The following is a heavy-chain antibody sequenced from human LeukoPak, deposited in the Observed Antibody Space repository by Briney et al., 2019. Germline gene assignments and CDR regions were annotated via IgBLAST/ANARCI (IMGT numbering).Heavy chain of an antibody. J-gene: IGHJ4*02. V-gene: IGHV3-9*01. D-gene: IGHD3-22*01. CDR1: GFTFDDYA. CDR3: AKAPWPDYYDSSGYYSGPFFDY. CDR2: ISWNSGSI. Sequence: GVSLRLSCAASGFTFDDYAMHWVRQAPGKGLEWVSGISWNSGSIGYADSVKGRFTISRDNAKNSLYLQMNSLRAEDTALYYCAKAPWPDYYDSSGYYSGPFFDYWGQGTLVTVSS.